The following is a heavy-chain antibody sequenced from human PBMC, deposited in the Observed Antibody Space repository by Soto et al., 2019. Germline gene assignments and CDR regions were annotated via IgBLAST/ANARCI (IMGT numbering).Heavy chain of an antibody. V-gene: IGHV1-18*04. CDR2: ISGYNGNT. CDR1: GYTFTIYG. J-gene: IGHJ4*02. D-gene: IGHD3-22*01. CDR3: ARVDDYDSSGNYGY. Sequence: QVQLVQSGAEVKKPGASVKVSCKASGYTFTIYGISWVRQAPGQGLEWMGWISGYNGNTDYAQNLQDRVTVTTDATTSAVDMELRTLRSELTAFYYCARVDDYDSSGNYGYWGQGNLVTVSS.